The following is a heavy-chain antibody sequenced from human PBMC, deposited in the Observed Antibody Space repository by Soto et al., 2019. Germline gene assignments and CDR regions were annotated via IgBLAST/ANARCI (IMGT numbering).Heavy chain of an antibody. CDR1: GGSISSGGHY. CDR3: ARSYVVVAVTRPRGAFDI. J-gene: IGHJ3*02. V-gene: IGHV4-31*03. Sequence: LSLTCTVSGGSISSGGHYWSWIRQHPGKGLEWIGYIYYSGSTYYNPSLKSRVTISVDTSKNQFSLKLSSVTAADTAVYYCARSYVVVAVTRPRGAFDIWGQGTMVTVSS. D-gene: IGHD2-15*01. CDR2: IYYSGST.